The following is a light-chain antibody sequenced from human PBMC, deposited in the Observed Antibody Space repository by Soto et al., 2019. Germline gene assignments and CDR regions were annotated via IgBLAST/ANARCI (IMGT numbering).Light chain of an antibody. CDR2: GAS. Sequence: EIVMTQSPATLSVSPGERATLSCRASQSVSSNLAWYQQKPGQAPRLLIYGASTRATGIPARFSGSGSGTEVTLTINRLQSEDFADYYCQQYNNWPLYTFGQGTKLEIK. V-gene: IGKV3-15*01. CDR1: QSVSSN. CDR3: QQYNNWPLYT. J-gene: IGKJ2*01.